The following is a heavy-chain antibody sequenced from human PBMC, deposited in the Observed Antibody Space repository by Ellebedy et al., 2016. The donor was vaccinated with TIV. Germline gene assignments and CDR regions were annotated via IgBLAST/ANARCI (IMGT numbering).Heavy chain of an antibody. Sequence: PGGSLRLSCAASGFTFSRYWMHWVRQAPGKGLVWVSRVNTDGSDTTYAEFVKGRFTISRDNPKNTLYLQMNSLAAEDTAVYYCVRVAVVTPGRTFDIWGQGTMVTVSS. CDR2: VNTDGSDT. D-gene: IGHD4-23*01. J-gene: IGHJ3*02. CDR3: VRVAVVTPGRTFDI. CDR1: GFTFSRYW. V-gene: IGHV3-74*03.